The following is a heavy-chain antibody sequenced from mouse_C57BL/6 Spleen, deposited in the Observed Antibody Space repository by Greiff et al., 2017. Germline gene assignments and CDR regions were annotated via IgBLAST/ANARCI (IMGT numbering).Heavy chain of an antibody. Sequence: QVQLQQPGAELVRPGTSVKLSCKASGYTFTSSWMHWVKQRPGQGLEWIGVIDPSDSYTNYNQKFKGKATLTVDTSSSTAYMQLSSLTSEDSAVYYCAKGYDYDAMDYWGQGTSVTVSS. CDR3: AKGYDYDAMDY. CDR1: GYTFTSSW. V-gene: IGHV1-59*01. CDR2: IDPSDSYT. J-gene: IGHJ4*01.